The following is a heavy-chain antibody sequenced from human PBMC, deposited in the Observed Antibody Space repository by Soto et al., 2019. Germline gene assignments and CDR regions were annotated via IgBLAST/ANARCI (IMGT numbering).Heavy chain of an antibody. CDR1: GFTFDDYA. CDR3: AKDGYSSSRYAFDI. Sequence: GGSLRLSCAASGFTFDDYAMHWVRQAPGKGLEWVSGISWNSGSIGYADSVKGRFTISRDNAKNSLYLQMNSLRAEDTALYYCAKDGYSSSRYAFDIWGQGTMVTVSS. J-gene: IGHJ3*02. D-gene: IGHD6-13*01. V-gene: IGHV3-9*01. CDR2: ISWNSGSI.